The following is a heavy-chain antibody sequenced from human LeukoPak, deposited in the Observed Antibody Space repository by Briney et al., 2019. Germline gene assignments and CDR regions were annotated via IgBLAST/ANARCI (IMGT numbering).Heavy chain of an antibody. J-gene: IGHJ4*02. Sequence: GESLKISCKGSGYSFTSYWIGWVRQMPGKGLEWMRVIYPGDSDTRYSPSFQGQVTISADKSISTAYLQWSSLKASDTAMYYCARHEPGTYYYDSSGYYYYWGQGTLVTVSS. D-gene: IGHD3-22*01. V-gene: IGHV5-51*01. CDR1: GYSFTSYW. CDR3: ARHEPGTYYYDSSGYYYY. CDR2: IYPGDSDT.